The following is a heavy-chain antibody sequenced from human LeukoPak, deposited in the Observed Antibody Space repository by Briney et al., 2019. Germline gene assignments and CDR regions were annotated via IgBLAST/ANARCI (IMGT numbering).Heavy chain of an antibody. V-gene: IGHV4-4*07. CDR3: ARDFSLAGDDAFDI. CDR2: IYTSGST. Sequence: PSETLSLTCTVSGGSISSYYWSWIRQPAGKGLEWIGRIYTSGSTNYNPSLKSRVTMSVDTSKNQFSLKLSSVTAADTAVYYCARDFSLAGDDAFDIWGQGTMVTVSS. CDR1: GGSISSYY. D-gene: IGHD6-19*01. J-gene: IGHJ3*02.